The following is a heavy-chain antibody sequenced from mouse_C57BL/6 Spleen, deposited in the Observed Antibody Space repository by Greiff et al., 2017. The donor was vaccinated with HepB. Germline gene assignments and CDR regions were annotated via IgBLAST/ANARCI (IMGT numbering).Heavy chain of an antibody. D-gene: IGHD2-1*01. CDR3: ASYYHNYHYAMDY. Sequence: EVKLQESGPELVKPGASVKMSCKASGYTFTDYNMHWVKQSHGKSLEWIGYINPNNGGTSYNQKFKGKATLTVNKSSSTAYMELRSLTSEDSAVYYCASYYHNYHYAMDYWGQQTSVTVSS. CDR2: INPNNGGT. J-gene: IGHJ4*01. V-gene: IGHV1-22*01. CDR1: GYTFTDYN.